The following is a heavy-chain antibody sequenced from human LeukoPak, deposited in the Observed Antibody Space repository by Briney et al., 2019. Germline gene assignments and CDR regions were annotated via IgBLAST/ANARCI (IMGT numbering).Heavy chain of an antibody. J-gene: IGHJ6*03. CDR1: GFTFSSYS. Sequence: GGSLRLSCAASGFTFSSYSMNCVRQAPGKGLEWVSSISSSSSYTYYADSVKGRFTISRDNAKNSLYLQMNSLRAEDTAVYYCASWSLGYCSSTSCYGYYYMDVWGKGTTVTVSS. D-gene: IGHD2-2*01. V-gene: IGHV3-21*01. CDR3: ASWSLGYCSSTSCYGYYYMDV. CDR2: ISSSSSYT.